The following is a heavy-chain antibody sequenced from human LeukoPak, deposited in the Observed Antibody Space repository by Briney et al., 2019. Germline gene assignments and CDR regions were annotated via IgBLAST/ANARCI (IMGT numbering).Heavy chain of an antibody. D-gene: IGHD3-10*01. V-gene: IGHV1-8*02. Sequence: ASVKVSCKASGYTFTSYGINWVRQATGQGLEWMGWMNPNSGNTGYAQKFQGRVTMTRNTSISTAYMELSSLRSEDTAVYYCARDLRLLWFGELSERQSNWFDPWGQGTLVTVSS. CDR1: GYTFTSYG. CDR2: MNPNSGNT. J-gene: IGHJ5*02. CDR3: ARDLRLLWFGELSERQSNWFDP.